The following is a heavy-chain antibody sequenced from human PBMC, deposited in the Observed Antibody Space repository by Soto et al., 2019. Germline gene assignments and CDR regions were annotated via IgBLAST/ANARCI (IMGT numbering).Heavy chain of an antibody. CDR3: AREGEGRYCSSTSCYTLDY. D-gene: IGHD2-2*02. V-gene: IGHV4-38-2*02. J-gene: IGHJ4*02. CDR2: IYHSGST. Sequence: PETLSLTCAVSGYSISSGYYWGWIRQPPGKGLEWIGSIYHSGSTYYNPSLKSRVTISVDTSKNQFSLKLSSVTAADTAVYYCAREGEGRYCSSTSCYTLDYWGQGTLVTVSS. CDR1: GYSISSGYY.